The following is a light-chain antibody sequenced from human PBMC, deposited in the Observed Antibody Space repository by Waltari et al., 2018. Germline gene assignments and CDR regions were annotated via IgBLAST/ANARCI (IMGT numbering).Light chain of an antibody. CDR1: SSDVGNYKR. CDR3: SSYAGSSKGV. Sequence: QSALTQPASVSGSPGQSITISCTGTSSDVGNYKRVSWYQQHPGKAPKLMLYAVSKRPAGVSDRFAGSKAGDMASRTISGLQPEDEAEYFCSSYAGSSKGVFGGGTKVTVL. J-gene: IGLJ2*01. V-gene: IGLV2-23*02. CDR2: AVS.